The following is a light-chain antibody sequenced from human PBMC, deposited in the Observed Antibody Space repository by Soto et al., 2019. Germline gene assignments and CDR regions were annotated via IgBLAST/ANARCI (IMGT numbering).Light chain of an antibody. CDR3: SSYTTGSTRV. CDR2: EVR. J-gene: IGLJ3*02. V-gene: IGLV2-14*03. Sequence: QSALTQPASVSGSPGQSITISCTGSSSDVGGYNYVSWYQQYPGKAPTLIIYEVRNRPSGVTHRFSGSRSANTASLTISGRRAEDEADYYCSSYTTGSTRVFGGGTKVTVL. CDR1: SSDVGGYNY.